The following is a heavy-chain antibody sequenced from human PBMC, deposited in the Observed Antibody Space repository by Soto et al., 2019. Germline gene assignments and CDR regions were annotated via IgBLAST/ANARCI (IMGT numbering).Heavy chain of an antibody. Sequence: LGESLKISCKGSGYSFTSYWIGWVRQMPGKGLEWMGIIYPGDSDTRYSPSFQGQVTISADKSISTAYLQWSSLKASDTAMYYCARFLAYRDFWSGYYTMPDAFDIWGQGTMVTVS. D-gene: IGHD3-3*01. CDR1: GYSFTSYW. CDR2: IYPGDSDT. CDR3: ARFLAYRDFWSGYYTMPDAFDI. V-gene: IGHV5-51*01. J-gene: IGHJ3*02.